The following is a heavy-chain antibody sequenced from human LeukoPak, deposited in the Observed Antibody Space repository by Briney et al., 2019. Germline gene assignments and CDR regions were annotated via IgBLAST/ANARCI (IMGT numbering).Heavy chain of an antibody. J-gene: IGHJ4*02. CDR1: GFTFRSYW. Sequence: PGGPLRLSCVASGFTFRSYWMTWVRQVPGKGLEWLANIKQDGSEKTYVDSVKGRFTIFRDNAKNLLYLQMNSLRVEDTAVYYCAREGFYYCDFWGQGTLVTVSS. V-gene: IGHV3-7*01. CDR2: IKQDGSEK. CDR3: AREGFYYCDF.